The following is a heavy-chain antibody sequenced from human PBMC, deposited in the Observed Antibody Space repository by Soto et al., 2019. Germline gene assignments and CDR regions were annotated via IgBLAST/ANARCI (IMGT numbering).Heavy chain of an antibody. V-gene: IGHV1-46*01. D-gene: IGHD5-12*01. J-gene: IGHJ6*02. CDR3: ARDPEMATIGYYYYGMDV. CDR1: GYTFTSYY. CDR2: INPSGGST. Sequence: GASVEVSCKASGYTFTSYYMHWVRQAPGQGLEWMGIINPSGGSTSYAQKFQGRVTMTRDTSTSTVYMELSSLRSEDTAVYYCARDPEMATIGYYYYGMDVWGQGTTVTVSS.